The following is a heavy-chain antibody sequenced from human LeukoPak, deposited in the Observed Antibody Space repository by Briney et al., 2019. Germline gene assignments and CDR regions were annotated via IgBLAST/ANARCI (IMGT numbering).Heavy chain of an antibody. Sequence: GSLRLSCAASGFTFSSYGMSWVRQAPGKGLEWIGSIYYSGNTYYNASLKSQVSICIDTSKNQFSLRLTSVTAADAAVYYCARQTGSGLFILPGGQGTLVTVSS. V-gene: IGHV4-39*01. CDR3: ARQTGSGLFILP. CDR1: GFTFSSYG. D-gene: IGHD3/OR15-3a*01. J-gene: IGHJ4*02. CDR2: IYYSGNT.